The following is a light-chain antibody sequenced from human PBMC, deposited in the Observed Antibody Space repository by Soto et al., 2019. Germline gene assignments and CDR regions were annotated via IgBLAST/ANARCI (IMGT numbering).Light chain of an antibody. CDR3: QQRRNWRGT. J-gene: IGKJ1*01. V-gene: IGKV3-11*01. CDR1: QSVSSY. CDR2: DAS. Sequence: EIVLTQSPATLSLSPGERATLSCRASQSVSSYLAWYQQKPGQAPRLLIYDASNRATGIPARFSGSGSGTDFTLTISSLEPEDFAGYYCQQRRNWRGTFGQGTKVEIK.